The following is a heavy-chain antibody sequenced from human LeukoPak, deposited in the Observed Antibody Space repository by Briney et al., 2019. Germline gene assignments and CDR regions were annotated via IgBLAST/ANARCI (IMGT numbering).Heavy chain of an antibody. V-gene: IGHV4-39*07. D-gene: IGHD3-22*01. CDR1: GGSISSSSYY. CDR3: ARGQTKYYYDSSGYFDY. J-gene: IGHJ4*02. Sequence: SETLSLTCTVSGGSISSSSYYWGWIRQPPGKGLEWIGSIYYSGSTYYNPSLKSRVPISVDTSKNQFSRKLSSVTAADTAVYYCARGQTKYYYDSSGYFDYWGQGTLVTVSS. CDR2: IYYSGST.